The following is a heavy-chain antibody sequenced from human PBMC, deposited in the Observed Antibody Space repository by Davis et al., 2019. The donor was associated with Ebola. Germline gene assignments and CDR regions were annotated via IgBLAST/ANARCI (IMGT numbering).Heavy chain of an antibody. J-gene: IGHJ6*03. Sequence: SETLSLTCTVSGGSISSSSYYWSWIRQPPGKGLEWIGYIYYSGSTNYNPSLKSRVTISVDTSKNQFSLKLSSVTAADTAVYYCARGENDYVFYYYYYMDVWGKGTTVTVSS. CDR3: ARGENDYVFYYYYYMDV. D-gene: IGHD3-16*01. CDR1: GGSISSSSYY. CDR2: IYYSGST. V-gene: IGHV4-61*01.